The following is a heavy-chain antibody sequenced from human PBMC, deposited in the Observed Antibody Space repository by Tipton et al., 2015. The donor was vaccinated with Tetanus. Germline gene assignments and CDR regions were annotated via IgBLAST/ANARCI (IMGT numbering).Heavy chain of an antibody. V-gene: IGHV4-59*01. J-gene: IGHJ3*01. Sequence: LRLSCAASGFTFNRYGINWVRQAPGKGLESIGYIYYSGSTYYNPSLKSRVAISMDTSKNQISLKLSSVTAADTAVYYCARRSYCSSSRCFDAFDLWGQGTMVTVSS. CDR3: ARRSYCSSSRCFDAFDL. D-gene: IGHD2-2*01. CDR2: IYYSGST. CDR1: GFTFNRYG.